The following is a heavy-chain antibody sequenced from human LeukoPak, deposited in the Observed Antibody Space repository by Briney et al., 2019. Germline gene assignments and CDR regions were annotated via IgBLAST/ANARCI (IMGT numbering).Heavy chain of an antibody. Sequence: GGSLRLSCAASGFTFSSYGMHWVRQAPGKGLEWVAFIRYDGSNKYYADSVKGRFTIARDNSKNTLYLQLDSPRAEDTYIYYCAREIGSSGYAGYFDLRGQGTFVTVSS. J-gene: IGHJ4*02. D-gene: IGHD3-22*01. V-gene: IGHV3-30*02. CDR2: IRYDGSNK. CDR1: GFTFSSYG. CDR3: AREIGSSGYAGYFDL.